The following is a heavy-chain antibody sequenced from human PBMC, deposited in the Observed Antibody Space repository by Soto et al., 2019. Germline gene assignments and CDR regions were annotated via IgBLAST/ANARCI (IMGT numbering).Heavy chain of an antibody. V-gene: IGHV1-18*04. Sequence: QVQLVQSGAEVENPGASVKVSCKASGYTFSNFGINWVRQAPGQGLEWLGWITPYNGNANYAQKHQDRLTITTDTSTNTAYWQLRSLRSDDTAVYFCARARMYSGAHHAYWRQGTLVTVSS. CDR2: ITPYNGNA. D-gene: IGHD1-26*01. CDR1: GYTFSNFG. J-gene: IGHJ4*02. CDR3: ARARMYSGAHHAY.